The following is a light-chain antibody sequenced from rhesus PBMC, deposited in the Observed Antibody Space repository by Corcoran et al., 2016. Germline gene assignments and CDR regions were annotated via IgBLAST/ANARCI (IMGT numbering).Light chain of an antibody. CDR3: QQSSNLFT. Sequence: ETVVTQSPATLSLSPGERATLSCMASQSVGSYLAWYQQKPGQAPRPLIYGASSRAPGIPDRFGGSGSVTDFTLTISGLEPEDVGVYYCQQSSNLFTFGPGTRLDIK. V-gene: IGKV3-24*04. J-gene: IGKJ3*01. CDR2: GAS. CDR1: QSVGSY.